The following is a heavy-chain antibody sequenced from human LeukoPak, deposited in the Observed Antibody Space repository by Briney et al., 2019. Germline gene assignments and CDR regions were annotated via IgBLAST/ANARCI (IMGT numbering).Heavy chain of an antibody. J-gene: IGHJ4*02. D-gene: IGHD3-3*01. V-gene: IGHV7-4-1*02. Sequence: ASVKVSCKASGGTFISYAMNWVRQAPGQGLEWMGWINTNTGNPTYAQGFTGRFVFSLDTSVSTAYLQISSLKAEDTAVYYCARAPDYDFWSGYHQFDYWGQGTLVTVSS. CDR2: INTNTGNP. CDR1: GGTFISYA. CDR3: ARAPDYDFWSGYHQFDY.